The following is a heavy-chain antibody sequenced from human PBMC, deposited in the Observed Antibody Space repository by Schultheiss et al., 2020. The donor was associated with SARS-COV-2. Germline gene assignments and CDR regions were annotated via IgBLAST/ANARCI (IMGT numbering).Heavy chain of an antibody. CDR3: ARDNYYDSSGYYYGMDV. V-gene: IGHV4-34*01. CDR2: INHSGST. J-gene: IGHJ6*02. D-gene: IGHD3-22*01. Sequence: SETLSLTCAVYGGSFSGYYWSWIRQPPGKGLEWIGEINHSGSTNYNPSLKSRVTISVDTSKNQFSLKLSSVTAADTAVYYCARDNYYDSSGYYYGMDVWGQGTTVTVSS. CDR1: GGSFSGYY.